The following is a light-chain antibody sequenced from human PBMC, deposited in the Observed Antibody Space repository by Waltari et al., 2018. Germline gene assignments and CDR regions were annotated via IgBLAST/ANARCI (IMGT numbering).Light chain of an antibody. Sequence: ETLMTQSPAILSVSPGERPTLSCRASQSVSRNLAWYQQKPGQAPRRLIYGASTRATGIPARFSGSASGTEFTLTISSLQSEDFAVYYCQEYETWPPSFTFGGGTKVDIK. J-gene: IGKJ4*01. CDR1: QSVSRN. CDR2: GAS. CDR3: QEYETWPPSFT. V-gene: IGKV3-15*01.